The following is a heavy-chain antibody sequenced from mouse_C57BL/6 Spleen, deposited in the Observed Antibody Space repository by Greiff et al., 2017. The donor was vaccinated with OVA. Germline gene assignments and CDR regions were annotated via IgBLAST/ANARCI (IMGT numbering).Heavy chain of an antibody. CDR1: GYAFTNYL. CDR3: AREPPYIGGGFAY. CDR2: INPGSGGT. V-gene: IGHV1-54*01. D-gene: IGHD1-3*01. J-gene: IGHJ3*01. Sequence: VKLMESGAELVRPGTSVKVSCKASGYAFTNYLIEWVKQRPGQGLEWIGVINPGSGGTNYNEKFKGKATLTADKSSSTAYMQLSSLTSEDSAVYFCAREPPYIGGGFAYWGQGTLVTVSA.